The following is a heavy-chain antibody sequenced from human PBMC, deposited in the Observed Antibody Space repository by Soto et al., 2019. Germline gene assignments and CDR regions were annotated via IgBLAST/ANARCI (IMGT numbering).Heavy chain of an antibody. J-gene: IGHJ4*02. D-gene: IGHD1-26*01. V-gene: IGHV4-59*01. Sequence: KQSQTLSLTCTVSGGSIRSYYWSWIRQPPGKGLEWIGYIYYSGSTNYNPSLKSRVTISVDTSKNQFSLKLSSVTAADTAVYYCARERGASHFDYWGQGTLVTVSS. CDR3: ARERGASHFDY. CDR2: IYYSGST. CDR1: GGSIRSYY.